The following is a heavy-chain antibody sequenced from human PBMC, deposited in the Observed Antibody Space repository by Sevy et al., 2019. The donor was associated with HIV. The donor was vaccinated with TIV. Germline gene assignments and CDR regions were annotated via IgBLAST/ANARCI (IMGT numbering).Heavy chain of an antibody. CDR2: INPNNGGI. CDR1: GITFIYYF. J-gene: IGHJ3*02. Sequence: ASVKVSCKDSGITFIYYFIHWVRQAPGQGLEWMGWINPNNGGIDYAQMFQGRVTMTSDMSSSTAYMELTSLASDDTAMYYCARVDHYGSRGFDIWGRGTMVTVSS. D-gene: IGHD4-17*01. CDR3: ARVDHYGSRGFDI. V-gene: IGHV1-2*02.